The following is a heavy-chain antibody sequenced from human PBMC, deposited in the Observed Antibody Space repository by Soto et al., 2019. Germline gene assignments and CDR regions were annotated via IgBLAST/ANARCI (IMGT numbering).Heavy chain of an antibody. CDR3: VTEAGV. J-gene: IGHJ6*02. CDR2: IKRKTDGGTT. D-gene: IGHD6-13*01. Sequence: GGSLRLSCAASGFTFTNAWMNWARQAPGKGLEWVARIKRKTDGGTTDYTAPVKGRFTISRDDSENTLYLQMNSLKTEDTGVYYCVTEAGVWGQGTTVTVSS. CDR1: GFTFTNAW. V-gene: IGHV3-15*07.